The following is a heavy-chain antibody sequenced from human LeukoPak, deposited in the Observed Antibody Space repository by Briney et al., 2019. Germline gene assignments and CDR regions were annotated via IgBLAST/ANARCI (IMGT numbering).Heavy chain of an antibody. CDR2: INAGNGNT. Sequence: GASVKVSCKASGYTFTNYTMQWVRQAPGQRLEWMGWINAGNGNTNYAQKLQGRVTMTTDTSTSTAYMELRSLRSDDTAVYYCARDGVLRFLEWSQAYGLSDYWGQGTLVTVSS. CDR1: GYTFTNYT. D-gene: IGHD3-3*01. J-gene: IGHJ4*02. V-gene: IGHV1-3*01. CDR3: ARDGVLRFLEWSQAYGLSDY.